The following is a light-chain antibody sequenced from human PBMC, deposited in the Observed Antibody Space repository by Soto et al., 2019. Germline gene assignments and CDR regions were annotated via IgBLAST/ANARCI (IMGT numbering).Light chain of an antibody. J-gene: IGKJ1*01. CDR2: DAS. CDR1: QSISSW. CDR3: QQYNSYPWT. Sequence: DIQMTQSPSTLSASVGDRVTITCRASQSISSWLAWYQQKPGKAPKLLIYDASSLESGVPSRFSGSGSETEFTLTISSLQPDDFATYYCQQYNSYPWTFGQRTKVEIK. V-gene: IGKV1-5*01.